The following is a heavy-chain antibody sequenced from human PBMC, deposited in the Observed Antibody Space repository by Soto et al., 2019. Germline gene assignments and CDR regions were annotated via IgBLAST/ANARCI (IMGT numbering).Heavy chain of an antibody. D-gene: IGHD6-13*01. CDR1: GGSVSSGSFY. Sequence: PSETLSLTCTVSGGSVSSGSFYWSWIRQPPGKGLEWIGFIYDNRTFNYNASLKSRVTISVDTSKNQFSLKLSSVTAADTAVYYCARLKQQLVRLYYYYGMDVWGQGTTVTVSS. V-gene: IGHV4-61*01. J-gene: IGHJ6*02. CDR3: ARLKQQLVRLYYYYGMDV. CDR2: IYDNRTF.